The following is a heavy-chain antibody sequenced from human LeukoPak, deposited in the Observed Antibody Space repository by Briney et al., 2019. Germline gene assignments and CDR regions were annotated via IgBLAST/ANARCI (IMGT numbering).Heavy chain of an antibody. CDR3: ARSRKVGKAVAPYYFDY. D-gene: IGHD6-19*01. CDR1: GGTFNSYA. CDR2: IIPIFGTA. J-gene: IGHJ4*02. V-gene: IGHV1-69*05. Sequence: SVKVSCKASGGTFNSYAISWVRQAPGQGLEWMGRIIPIFGTANYAQKFQGRVTITTDESTSTAYMELSSLRSEDTAVYYCARSRKVGKAVAPYYFDYWGQGTLVTVSS.